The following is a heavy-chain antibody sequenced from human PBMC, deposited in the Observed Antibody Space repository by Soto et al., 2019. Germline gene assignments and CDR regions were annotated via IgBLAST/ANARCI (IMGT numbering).Heavy chain of an antibody. J-gene: IGHJ6*03. CDR1: GCSISSSSYY. D-gene: IGHD3-10*01. V-gene: IGHV4-39*01. CDR3: ARRRSVLLWFGELLKDYYYYMDV. Sequence: SSETLSLTCTLSGCSISSSSYYLGWIRQPPGKGLEWIGSIYYSGSTYYNPSLKSRVTISVDTSKNQFSLKLSSVTAADTAVYYCARRRSVLLWFGELLKDYYYYMDVWGKGTTVTVSS. CDR2: IYYSGST.